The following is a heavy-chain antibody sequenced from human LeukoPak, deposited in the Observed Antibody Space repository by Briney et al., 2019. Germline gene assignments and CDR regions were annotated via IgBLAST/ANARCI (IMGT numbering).Heavy chain of an antibody. D-gene: IGHD3-22*01. CDR1: GYTFTSYY. CDR3: ARETVHYYDSSGYRFDY. J-gene: IGHJ4*02. Sequence: ASVKVSCKASGYTFTSYYMHWVRQAPGQGLEWMGIINPSGGSTSYAQKFQGRVTMTGDTSTSTVYMELSSLRSEDTAVYYCARETVHYYDSSGYRFDYWGQGTLVTVSS. CDR2: INPSGGST. V-gene: IGHV1-46*01.